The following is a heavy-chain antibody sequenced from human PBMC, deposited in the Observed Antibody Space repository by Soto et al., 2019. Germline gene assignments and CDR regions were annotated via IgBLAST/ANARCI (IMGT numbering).Heavy chain of an antibody. CDR2: IIPIFGTA. V-gene: IGHV1-69*12. CDR3: ASHGITGTWVYYYGMDV. CDR1: GGTFSSYA. J-gene: IGHJ6*02. D-gene: IGHD1-7*01. Sequence: QVQLVQSGAEVKKPGSSVKVSCKASGGTFSSYAISWVRQAPGQGLEWMGGIIPIFGTANYAQKFQGRVTITADDSTSTAYMELSSLRSEDTPVYYCASHGITGTWVYYYGMDVWGQGTTVTVSS.